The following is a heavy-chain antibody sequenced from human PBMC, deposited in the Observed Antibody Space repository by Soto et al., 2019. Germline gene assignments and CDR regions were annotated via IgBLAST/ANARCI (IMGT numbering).Heavy chain of an antibody. V-gene: IGHV4-34*01. CDR3: ARSGSDLDFDY. J-gene: IGHJ4*02. CDR2: INHSGST. D-gene: IGHD3-16*02. Sequence: SETLSLTCAVYGGSFSGYYWSWIRQPPGKGLEWIGEINHSGSTNYNPSLKSRVTISVDTSKNQFSLKLSSVTAADTAVYYCARSGSDLDFDYWGQGTLVTVSS. CDR1: GGSFSGYY.